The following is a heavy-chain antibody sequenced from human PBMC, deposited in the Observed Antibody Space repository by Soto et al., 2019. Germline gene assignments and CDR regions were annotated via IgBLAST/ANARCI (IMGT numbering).Heavy chain of an antibody. D-gene: IGHD3-10*01. Sequence: EVRLVESGGELVQPGGSLRLSCAASGFTFGNYGINWVRQAPGKGLEWISYISRNGDTTYYAESVKCRFTISRDNAKDSLHLQMNTPRPDDTAVYYCARGMVARSPGPHWFDPWGQGTLVTVSS. J-gene: IGHJ5*02. CDR1: GFTFGNYG. V-gene: IGHV3-48*03. CDR2: ISRNGDTT. CDR3: ARGMVARSPGPHWFDP.